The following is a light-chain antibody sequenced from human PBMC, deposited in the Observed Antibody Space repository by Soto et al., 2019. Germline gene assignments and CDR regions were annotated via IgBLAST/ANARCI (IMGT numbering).Light chain of an antibody. CDR1: QNIRKN. Sequence: EVVMTQSPATLSVSPGERATLSCRASQNIRKNLAWYRQTPGQAPRLLVYSATTSAAGVPPRFIGSGSGTEFTITIISLQSEDSAVYYCQQYDNWPPLTFGQGTTLEI. CDR2: SAT. V-gene: IGKV3-15*01. J-gene: IGKJ1*01. CDR3: QQYDNWPPLT.